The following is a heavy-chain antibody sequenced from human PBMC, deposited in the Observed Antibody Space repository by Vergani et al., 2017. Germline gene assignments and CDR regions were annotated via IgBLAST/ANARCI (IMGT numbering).Heavy chain of an antibody. CDR2: IYYSGST. CDR1: GGSFNTYY. J-gene: IGHJ3*02. Sequence: QVQLQQWGAGLLKPSETLSLTCAVSGGSFNTYYWSWIRQSPGKGLEWIGYIYYSGSTNYNPSLKSRVTISVDTSKNQFSLKLSSVTAADTAVYYCARNPYCGGDCYSDAFDIWGQGTMVTVSS. CDR3: ARNPYCGGDCYSDAFDI. D-gene: IGHD2-21*02. V-gene: IGHV4-59*13.